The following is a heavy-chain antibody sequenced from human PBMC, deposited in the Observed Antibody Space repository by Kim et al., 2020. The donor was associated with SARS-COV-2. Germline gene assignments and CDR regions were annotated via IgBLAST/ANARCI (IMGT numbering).Heavy chain of an antibody. J-gene: IGHJ5*02. CDR3: ASHYSGGFDP. D-gene: IGHD2-15*01. V-gene: IGHV5-51*01. CDR2: DT. Sequence: DTRYSPSFQGQVTTSADKSISTAYLQWSSLKASDTAMYYCASHYSGGFDPWGQGTLVTVSS.